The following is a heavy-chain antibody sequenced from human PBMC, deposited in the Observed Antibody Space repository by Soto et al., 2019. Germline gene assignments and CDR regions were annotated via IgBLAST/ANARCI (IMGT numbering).Heavy chain of an antibody. CDR3: ARDETAMERRDSXGTIRRPYNYYYYGMDV. D-gene: IGHD5-18*01. V-gene: IGHV1-69*13. CDR2: IIPIFGTA. CDR1: GGTFSSYA. J-gene: IGHJ6*02. Sequence: SVKVSCKASGGTFSSYAISWVRQAPGQGLEWMGGIIPIFGTANYAQKFQGRVTITADESTSTAYMELSSLRSEDTAVYYCARDETAMERRDSXGTIRRPYNYYYYGMDVWGQGTTVTVSS.